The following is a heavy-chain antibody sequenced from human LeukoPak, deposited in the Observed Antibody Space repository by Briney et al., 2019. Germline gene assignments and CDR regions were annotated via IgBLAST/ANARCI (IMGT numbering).Heavy chain of an antibody. V-gene: IGHV1-2*02. CDR3: ASNVLLWFGEFDY. Sequence: ASVKVSCKASGYTFTGYYMHWVRQAPGQGLEWMGWINPNSGGTNYAQKFQGGVTMTRDTSISTAYMELSRLRSDDTAVYYGASNVLLWFGEFDYWGQGTLVTVSS. D-gene: IGHD3-10*01. J-gene: IGHJ4*02. CDR1: GYTFTGYY. CDR2: INPNSGGT.